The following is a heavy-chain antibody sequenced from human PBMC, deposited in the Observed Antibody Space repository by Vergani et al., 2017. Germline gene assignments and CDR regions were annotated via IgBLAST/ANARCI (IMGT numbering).Heavy chain of an antibody. J-gene: IGHJ2*01. V-gene: IGHV3-13*01. Sequence: EVQLVESGGGLVQPGGSLRLSCAASGFTFSSYDMHWVRQATGKGLEWVSAIGTAGDTYYPGSVKGRFTISRENAKNSLYLQMNSLRAGDTAVYYCARAHLDYGDYGGWYFDLWGRGTLVTVSS. CDR2: IGTAGDT. CDR1: GFTFSSYD. D-gene: IGHD4-17*01. CDR3: ARAHLDYGDYGGWYFDL.